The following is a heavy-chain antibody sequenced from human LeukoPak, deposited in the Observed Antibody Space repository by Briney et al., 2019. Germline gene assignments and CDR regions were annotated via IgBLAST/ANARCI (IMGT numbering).Heavy chain of an antibody. J-gene: IGHJ4*02. D-gene: IGHD6-19*01. CDR1: GFTLSSYG. Sequence: GGSLRLSCAASGFTLSSYGMHWVRQAPGKGLEWVAVIRYDGSNKYYADSVKGRFTISRDNSKNTLYLQMNSLRAEDTAVYYCAKDHRSGWYFEAWGQGTLVTVSS. CDR2: IRYDGSNK. V-gene: IGHV3-30*02. CDR3: AKDHRSGWYFEA.